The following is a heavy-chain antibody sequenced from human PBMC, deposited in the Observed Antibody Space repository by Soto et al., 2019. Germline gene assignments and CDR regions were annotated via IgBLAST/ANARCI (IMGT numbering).Heavy chain of an antibody. Sequence: TLSLXXXXSGVSXHSGHSFGVWIAQPPGXGLXXIGTVYYSGGAHYNSSLKSRVTISVDTANNQVSLRMRSLTAADTAVYYCGRVVEGATRHTDLDSWGQGTLVTVSS. CDR3: GRVVEGATRHTDLDS. V-gene: IGHV4-39*01. J-gene: IGHJ5*01. CDR2: VYYSGGA. CDR1: GVSXHSGHSF. D-gene: IGHD2-21*01.